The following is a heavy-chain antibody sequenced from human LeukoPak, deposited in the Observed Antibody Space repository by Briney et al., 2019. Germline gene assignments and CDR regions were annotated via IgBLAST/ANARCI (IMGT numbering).Heavy chain of an antibody. V-gene: IGHV3-30*18. CDR1: GFTFSSYG. Sequence: PGRSLRLSCAASGFTFSSYGMHWVRQAPGKGLEWVAVISYDGSNKYYADSVKGRFTISRDNSKNTLYLQMNSPRAEDTALYYCAKGTRRELPLPVDYWGQGTLVTVSS. CDR2: ISYDGSNK. J-gene: IGHJ4*02. D-gene: IGHD1-26*01. CDR3: AKGTRRELPLPVDY.